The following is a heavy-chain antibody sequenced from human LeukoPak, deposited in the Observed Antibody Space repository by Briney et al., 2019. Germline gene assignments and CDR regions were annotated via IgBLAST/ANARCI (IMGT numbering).Heavy chain of an antibody. Sequence: ASVKVSCKASGYTFTGYYMHWVRQAPGQGLEWMGWINPNSGGTNYAQKSQGRVTMTRDTSISTAYMELSRLRSDDTAVYYCARPKGFGETHDAFDIWGQGTMVTVSS. CDR2: INPNSGGT. CDR1: GYTFTGYY. D-gene: IGHD3-10*01. J-gene: IGHJ3*02. CDR3: ARPKGFGETHDAFDI. V-gene: IGHV1-2*02.